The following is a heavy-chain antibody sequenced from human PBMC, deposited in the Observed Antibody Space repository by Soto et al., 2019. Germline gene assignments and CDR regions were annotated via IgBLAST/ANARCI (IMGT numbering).Heavy chain of an antibody. J-gene: IGHJ4*02. V-gene: IGHV3-49*04. D-gene: IGHD3-22*01. Sequence: PGGSLRLSCTASGFALGDYAMSWVRQAPGKGLEWVGLIRSKAYYGTTEYAASVRDRFTISRDGSKSIAYLQMNSLKTEDTGIYYCTRVAQHLYESSGHPDYWGRGTLVTVSS. CDR3: TRVAQHLYESSGHPDY. CDR2: IRSKAYYGTT. CDR1: GFALGDYA.